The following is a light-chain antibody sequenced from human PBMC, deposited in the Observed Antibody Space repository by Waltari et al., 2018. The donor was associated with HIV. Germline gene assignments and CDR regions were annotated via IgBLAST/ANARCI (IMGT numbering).Light chain of an antibody. CDR1: QSILYNSNNKNY. V-gene: IGKV4-1*01. Sequence: DIVMTQSPDALAVSLGERAAINCTSSQSILYNSNNKNYLVWYQQRPGQPPKVLISWASTRESGVPGRFSGSGSGTHFTRAINGLQAEDVAVYYCQQYYSIPITFGQGTRLDIK. J-gene: IGKJ5*01. CDR2: WAS. CDR3: QQYYSIPIT.